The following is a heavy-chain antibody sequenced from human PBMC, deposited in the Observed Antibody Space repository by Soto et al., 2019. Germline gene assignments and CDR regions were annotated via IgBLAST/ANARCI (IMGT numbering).Heavy chain of an antibody. Sequence: SLRLSLAASRFTFSSYAIHWVLQTPFNWLEWVAVISYDGSNKYYADSVKGRFTISRDNSKNTLYLQMNSLSAEDTAVYYCARDDDIVLVPAHPKGMEVWGQGTTVTVSS. J-gene: IGHJ6*02. V-gene: IGHV3-30-3*01. CDR2: ISYDGSNK. CDR3: ARDDDIVLVPAHPKGMEV. CDR1: RFTFSSYA. D-gene: IGHD2-2*01.